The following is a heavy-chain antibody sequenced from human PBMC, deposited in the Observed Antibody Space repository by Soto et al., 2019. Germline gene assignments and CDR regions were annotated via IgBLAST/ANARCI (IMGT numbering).Heavy chain of an antibody. V-gene: IGHV1-3*01. CDR3: ARSRIAVAGTKGFEP. CDR1: GYTFTSYA. D-gene: IGHD6-19*01. Sequence: ASVKVSCKASGYTFTSYAMHWVRQAPGQRLEWMGWINAGNGNTKYSQKFQGRVTITRDTSASTAYMELSSLRSEDTAVYYCARSRIAVAGTKGFEPWGQGTLVTVSA. CDR2: INAGNGNT. J-gene: IGHJ5*02.